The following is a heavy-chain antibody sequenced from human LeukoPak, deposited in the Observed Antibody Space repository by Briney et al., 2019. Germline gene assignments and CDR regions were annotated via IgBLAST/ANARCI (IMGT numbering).Heavy chain of an antibody. D-gene: IGHD2-15*01. Sequence: SETLSLTCTVSGGSIGSYYWSWIRQPPGKGLEWIGYIYYSGSTNYNPSLKSRVTISVDTSKNQFSLKLSSVTAADTAVYYCARRVYCSGGSCYSLASWFDPWGQGTLVTVSS. CDR2: IYYSGST. J-gene: IGHJ5*02. V-gene: IGHV4-59*08. CDR1: GGSIGSYY. CDR3: ARRVYCSGGSCYSLASWFDP.